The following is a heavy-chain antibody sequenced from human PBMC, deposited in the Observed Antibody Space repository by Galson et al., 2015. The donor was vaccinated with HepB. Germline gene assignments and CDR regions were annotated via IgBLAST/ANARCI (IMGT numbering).Heavy chain of an antibody. CDR3: ARAKEGRGYFDY. CDR2: AYHSGGT. CDR1: GDSIGNDRW. J-gene: IGHJ4*02. Sequence: ETLSLTCAVSGDSIGNDRWWSWVRQPPGEGLEWIGEAYHSGGTNYWPSLKSRVTISVDKSKNQFSLKLTSVTAADTAVYYCARAKEGRGYFDYWGQGTLVTVSS. D-gene: IGHD3-10*01. V-gene: IGHV4-4*02.